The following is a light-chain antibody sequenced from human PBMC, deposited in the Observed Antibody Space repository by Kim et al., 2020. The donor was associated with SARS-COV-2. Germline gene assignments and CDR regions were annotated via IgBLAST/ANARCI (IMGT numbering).Light chain of an antibody. J-gene: IGKJ3*01. CDR2: GSS. Sequence: EIVLTQSPGTLSLSPGERATLSCRASQSVSNNYLAWYQQKPGQAPRLLIHGSSSRATGIPDRFSGSGSGTDFTLTISRLEPEDFAVYYCQQYGSSPFTFGHGTKVDIK. CDR3: QQYGSSPFT. V-gene: IGKV3-20*01. CDR1: QSVSNNY.